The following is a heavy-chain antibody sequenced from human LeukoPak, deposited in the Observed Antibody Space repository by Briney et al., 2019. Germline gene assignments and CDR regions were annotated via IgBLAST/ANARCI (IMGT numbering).Heavy chain of an antibody. Sequence: SETLSHTCTVSGDSISSNSYYWGWIRQPPGKGLQWIGSIYYSGTTYCNPSLKSRVTISVDASKNQFSLKLSSVTAADTAVYYCARHLVGAAEFHYWGQGTLVTVSS. CDR2: IYYSGTT. CDR1: GDSISSNSYY. J-gene: IGHJ4*02. D-gene: IGHD1-26*01. V-gene: IGHV4-39*01. CDR3: ARHLVGAAEFHY.